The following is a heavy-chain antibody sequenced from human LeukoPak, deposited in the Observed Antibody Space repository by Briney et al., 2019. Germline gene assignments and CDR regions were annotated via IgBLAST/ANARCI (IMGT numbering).Heavy chain of an antibody. Sequence: SETLSLTCTVSGGYISTHYWNWIRQPPGKGLEWIGYFYYSGSTNYNPSLESRVTMSVDTSKNQFSLRLSSVTAADTAIYYCARDIGETDAFDIWGQGTMVTVSS. D-gene: IGHD3-10*01. V-gene: IGHV4-59*11. CDR2: FYYSGST. J-gene: IGHJ3*02. CDR1: GGYISTHY. CDR3: ARDIGETDAFDI.